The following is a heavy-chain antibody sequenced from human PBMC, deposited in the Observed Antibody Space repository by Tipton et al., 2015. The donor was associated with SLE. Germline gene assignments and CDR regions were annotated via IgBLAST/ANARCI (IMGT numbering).Heavy chain of an antibody. V-gene: IGHV4-59*11. CDR3: ARRLVGAVVDAFDM. Sequence: TLSLTCTVSGGSISSHYWSWIRQPPGKGLGWIGYIYYSGSTAYNSSLKSRVTISVDTSKNQFSLKLSSVTAADTAVYYCARRLVGAVVDAFDMWGQGPMVIVSS. CDR2: IYYSGST. J-gene: IGHJ3*02. D-gene: IGHD1-26*01. CDR1: GGSISSHY.